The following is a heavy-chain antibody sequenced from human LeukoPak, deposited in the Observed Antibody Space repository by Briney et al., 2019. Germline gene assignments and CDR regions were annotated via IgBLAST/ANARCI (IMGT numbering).Heavy chain of an antibody. D-gene: IGHD3-3*01. CDR2: FDPEDGET. V-gene: IGHV1-24*01. J-gene: IGHJ4*02. CDR1: GYTLTELS. Sequence: ASVKVSRKVSGYTLTELSMHWVRQAPGKGLEWMGGFDPEDGETIYAQKFQGRVTMTEDTSTDTAYMELRSLRSDDTAVYYCARDVSGYYDFWSGYYNGDYWGQGTLVTVSS. CDR3: ARDVSGYYDFWSGYYNGDY.